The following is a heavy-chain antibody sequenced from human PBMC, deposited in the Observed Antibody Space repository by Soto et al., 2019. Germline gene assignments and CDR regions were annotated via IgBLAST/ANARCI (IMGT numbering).Heavy chain of an antibody. CDR1: GFTFSSYW. V-gene: IGHV3-7*01. J-gene: IGHJ6*03. Sequence: GGSLRLSCAASGFTFSSYWMSWVRQAPGKGLEWVANIKQDGSEKYYVDSVKGRFTISRDNAKNSLYLQMNSLRAEDTAVYYCAREQQYGYYYMDVWGKGTTVTVSS. CDR2: IKQDGSEK. D-gene: IGHD4-4*01. CDR3: AREQQYGYYYMDV.